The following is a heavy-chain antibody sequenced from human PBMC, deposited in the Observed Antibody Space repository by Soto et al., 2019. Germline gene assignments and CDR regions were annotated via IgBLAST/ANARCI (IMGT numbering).Heavy chain of an antibody. CDR2: IIPLFKAT. CDR3: AIEVPLNYYDGLCSYDAMDV. J-gene: IGHJ6*02. Sequence: WASVKVSCKVSGGTFISHAISWVRQAPGQGLEWMGGIIPLFKATSFAQKFQGRVTITADDSTSTAYVDLYSLGSEDTAVYYCAIEVPLNYYDGLCSYDAMDVWGQGTTVTVS. D-gene: IGHD3-16*01. V-gene: IGHV1-69*13. CDR1: GGTFISHA.